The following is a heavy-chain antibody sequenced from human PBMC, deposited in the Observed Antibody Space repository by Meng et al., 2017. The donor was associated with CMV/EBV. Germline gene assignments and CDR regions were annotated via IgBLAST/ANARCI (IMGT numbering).Heavy chain of an antibody. Sequence: VYGGSISSGGSYWSWIRQHPGKGLEWIGYIYYSGSTYYNPSLKSRVTISVDTSKNQFSLKLSSVTAADTAVYYCARDGRYSYGLDYWGQGTLVTVSS. CDR3: ARDGRYSYGLDY. D-gene: IGHD5-18*01. CDR1: GGSISSGGSY. V-gene: IGHV4-31*02. CDR2: IYYSGST. J-gene: IGHJ4*02.